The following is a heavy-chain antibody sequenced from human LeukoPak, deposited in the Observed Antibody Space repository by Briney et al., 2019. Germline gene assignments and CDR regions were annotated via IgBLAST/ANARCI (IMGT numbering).Heavy chain of an antibody. Sequence: GESLKISWKGSGYSFTSYWIGWVRQMPGKGLEWMGIVYPGDSDTRYSPSFQGQATISADKSISTSYLQCSRLKASATPLYYCARTLSASLDYSGQGTLVTLS. V-gene: IGHV5-51*01. CDR3: ARTLSASLDY. J-gene: IGHJ4*02. CDR1: GYSFTSYW. D-gene: IGHD1-26*01. CDR2: VYPGDSDT.